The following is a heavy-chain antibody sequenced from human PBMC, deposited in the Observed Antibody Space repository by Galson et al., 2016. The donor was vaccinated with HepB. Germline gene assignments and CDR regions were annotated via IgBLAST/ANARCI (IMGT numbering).Heavy chain of an antibody. D-gene: IGHD3-3*01. CDR3: SRSTESYYDVWSGLPQGLRMDV. CDR1: GFSVSDYW. V-gene: IGHV3-11*01. CDR2: ISGRGTVK. Sequence: SLRLSCAASGFSVSDYWMHLVRQAPRKGLEWVSDISGRGTVKNYADPVKGRFAVSRDNVKNSLYLEMTDLRAEDTAVYFCSRSTESYYDVWSGLPQGLRMDVWGQGTTVTVSS. J-gene: IGHJ6*02.